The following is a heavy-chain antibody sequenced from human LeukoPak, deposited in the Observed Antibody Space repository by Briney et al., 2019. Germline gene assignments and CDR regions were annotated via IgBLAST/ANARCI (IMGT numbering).Heavy chain of an antibody. CDR1: GGTFSSYA. V-gene: IGHV1-69*04. Sequence: ASVKVSCKASGGTFSSYAISWVRQAPGQGLEWMGRIIPILGIANYAQKFQGRVTITADKSTSTAYMELSSLRSEDTAVYYCARDRVATSKSAFDIWGQGTMVTVSS. D-gene: IGHD5-12*01. CDR2: IIPILGIA. J-gene: IGHJ3*02. CDR3: ARDRVATSKSAFDI.